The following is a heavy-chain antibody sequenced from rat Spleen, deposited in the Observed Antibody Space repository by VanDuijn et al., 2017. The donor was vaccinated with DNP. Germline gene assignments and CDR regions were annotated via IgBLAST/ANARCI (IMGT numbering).Heavy chain of an antibody. V-gene: IGHV1-43*01. CDR3: ARRRLPYWYFDF. J-gene: IGHJ1*01. CDR2: IYTGSGGT. CDR1: GYTLTSYY. Sequence: QVQLQQSGAELARPGSSVKISCKASGYTLTSYYIGWIKQTTGQGLEYLGYIYTGSGGTNYNEKIKGKATLTVDKASSTAFMQLSSLTPDDSAVYYCARRRLPYWYFDFWGPGTMVTVSS. D-gene: IGHD1-4*01.